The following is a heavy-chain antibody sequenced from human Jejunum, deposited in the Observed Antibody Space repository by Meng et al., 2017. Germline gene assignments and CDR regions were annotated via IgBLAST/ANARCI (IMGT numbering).Heavy chain of an antibody. CDR3: AREWSGSFRHFDY. CDR1: GGSIRSSDW. D-gene: IGHD3-16*02. V-gene: IGHV4-4*02. J-gene: IGHJ4*02. Sequence: QGQLQESGPGLLKPSGTLSLTCGVSGGSIRSSDWWSWVRQPPGKGLEWIGEIHHSGSTNYNPSLKSRVTISVDKSKNQFSLKLSSVTAADTAVYYCAREWSGSFRHFDYWGQGTLVTVSS. CDR2: IHHSGST.